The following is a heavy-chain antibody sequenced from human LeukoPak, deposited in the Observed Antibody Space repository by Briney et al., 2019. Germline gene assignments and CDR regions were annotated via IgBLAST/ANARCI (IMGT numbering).Heavy chain of an antibody. CDR1: GFTFSSYW. Sequence: GGSLRLSCAASGFTFSSYWMNWVRQAPGKGLEWVANIKQDGSEKYYVDSVKGRFTISRDNSKNTLYLQMNGLRTEDTAVYYCAKESGSSVAYYYYMNVWGKGTTVTVSS. J-gene: IGHJ6*03. D-gene: IGHD2-21*01. V-gene: IGHV3-7*01. CDR3: AKESGSSVAYYYYMNV. CDR2: IKQDGSEK.